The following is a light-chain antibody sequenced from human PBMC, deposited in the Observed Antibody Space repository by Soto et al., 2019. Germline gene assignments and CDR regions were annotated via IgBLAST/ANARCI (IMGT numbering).Light chain of an antibody. J-gene: IGKJ1*01. Sequence: RQFPANLSDSPVERVTLSCRASQSVSTNVAWYQQKPGEAPRLLIFDASARAVDIPGRFSGSVSGTEFTLTISSLQPEDFAVYFCHSYDKWPPATFGQGTKQDIK. CDR3: HSYDKWPPAT. V-gene: IGKV3D-15*01. CDR2: DAS. CDR1: QSVSTN.